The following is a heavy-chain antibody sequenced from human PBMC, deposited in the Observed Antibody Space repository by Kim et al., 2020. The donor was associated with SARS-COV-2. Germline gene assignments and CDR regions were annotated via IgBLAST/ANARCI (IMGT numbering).Heavy chain of an antibody. J-gene: IGHJ4*02. Sequence: GGSLRLSCAASGFTVSSNYMSWVRQAPGKGLEWVSVIYSGGSTYYADSVKGRFTISRDNSKNTLYLQMNSLRAEDTAVYYCASDLWFGELSYWGQGTLVTVSS. D-gene: IGHD3-10*01. CDR1: GFTVSSNY. CDR2: IYSGGST. V-gene: IGHV3-53*01. CDR3: ASDLWFGELSY.